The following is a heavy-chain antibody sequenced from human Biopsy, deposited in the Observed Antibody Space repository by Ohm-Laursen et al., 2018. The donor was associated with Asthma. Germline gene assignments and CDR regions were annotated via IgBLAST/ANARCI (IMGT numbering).Heavy chain of an antibody. D-gene: IGHD3-22*01. CDR1: GDSIISGGCC. J-gene: IGHJ4*02. V-gene: IGHV4-31*03. Sequence: TLSLTCTVSGDSIISGGCCWNWIRQHPGKGLEWIGYINHSGTSYFNPSLKSRVSFSRDTSKNQFSLRLSSVTAADTAMYYCARIPRRSGSYFVDYWGQGTLVTVSS. CDR3: ARIPRRSGSYFVDY. CDR2: INHSGTS.